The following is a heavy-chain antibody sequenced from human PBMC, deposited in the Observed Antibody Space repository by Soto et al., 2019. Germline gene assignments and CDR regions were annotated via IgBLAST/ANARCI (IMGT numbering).Heavy chain of an antibody. V-gene: IGHV3-33*01. CDR3: ARDGDVNTGFGKDY. Sequence: QPGGSLRLSCAASGFTFSNYGMHWVRQAPGKGLEWVAFTWYDGGNKYYAESVKGRFTISRDNSKNTLYLQMNSLRAEDTAVYYCARDGDVNTGFGKDYWGQGTLVTVSS. CDR1: GFTFSNYG. D-gene: IGHD3-16*01. J-gene: IGHJ4*02. CDR2: TWYDGGNK.